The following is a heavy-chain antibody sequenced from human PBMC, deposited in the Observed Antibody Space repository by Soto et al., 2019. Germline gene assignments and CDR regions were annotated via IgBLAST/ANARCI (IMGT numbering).Heavy chain of an antibody. CDR3: AREWDLDGYKVVDV. J-gene: IGHJ3*01. D-gene: IGHD5-12*01. V-gene: IGHV1-3*01. CDR1: GFDFKSYA. CDR2: IRAVSDVT. Sequence: QARFVQSGPEVRRPGASVKVSCRASGFDFKSYAVHWLRQAPGQRPEWLGWIRAVSDVTKQAPELHGRLTIARDRSASTAYMELSRRKSEDTAFYYFAREWDLDGYKVVDVWGPGTLVTVSS.